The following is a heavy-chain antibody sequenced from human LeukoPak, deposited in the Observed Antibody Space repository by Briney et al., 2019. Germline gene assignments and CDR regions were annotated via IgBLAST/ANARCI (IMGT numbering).Heavy chain of an antibody. V-gene: IGHV3-53*01. CDR1: GVNFSSYW. J-gene: IGHJ4*02. CDR3: ASMVRGVIIKG. D-gene: IGHD3-10*01. Sequence: GGSLRLSCAVSGVNFSSYWMSWVRQAPGKGLEWVSVIHSGGSTYYADSVKGRFTISRDNSKNTLYLQMNSLRAEDTAVYYCASMVRGVIIKGWGQGTLVTVSS. CDR2: IHSGGST.